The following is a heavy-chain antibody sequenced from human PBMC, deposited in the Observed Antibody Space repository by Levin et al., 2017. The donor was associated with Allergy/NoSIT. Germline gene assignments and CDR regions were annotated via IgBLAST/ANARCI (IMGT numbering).Heavy chain of an antibody. D-gene: IGHD6-19*01. J-gene: IGHJ4*02. CDR1: GGSVHSGYYY. Sequence: SETLSLTCTVSGGSVHSGYYYWTWIRQPPGKGLEWIGYVFYSGQTNYNPSLKSRVTISVDTSRNQFSLKMNSVTAADAAVYYCARDRGGNITGWNPYYFDSWGQGTLVTVSS. CDR2: VFYSGQT. V-gene: IGHV4-61*01. CDR3: ARDRGGNITGWNPYYFDS.